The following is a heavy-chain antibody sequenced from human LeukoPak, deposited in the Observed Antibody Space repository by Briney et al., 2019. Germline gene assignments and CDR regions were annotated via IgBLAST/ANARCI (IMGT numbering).Heavy chain of an antibody. J-gene: IGHJ3*02. D-gene: IGHD3-3*01. CDR3: ARLWDFWSGYYPPDAFDI. CDR1: GXXLSTSGVG. V-gene: IGHV2-5*01. Sequence: XFSGXXLSTSGVGVGXXXXPPGKALEWLXXIFWNDDKRYIPSLKSRLTITKDTSKNQVVLTMTNMDPVDTATYYCARLWDFWSGYYPPDAFDIWGQGTMVTVSS. CDR2: IFWNDDK.